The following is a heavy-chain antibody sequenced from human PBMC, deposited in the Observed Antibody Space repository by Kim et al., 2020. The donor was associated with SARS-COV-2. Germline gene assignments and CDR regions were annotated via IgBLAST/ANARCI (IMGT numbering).Heavy chain of an antibody. CDR3: AREGSGSYNWFDP. D-gene: IGHD3-10*01. J-gene: IGHJ5*02. V-gene: IGHV1-3*01. Sequence: RYSTNFQGSVTITRDTSATTAYMELSSLTSKDTAVYYCAREGSGSYNWFDPWGQGTLVTVSS.